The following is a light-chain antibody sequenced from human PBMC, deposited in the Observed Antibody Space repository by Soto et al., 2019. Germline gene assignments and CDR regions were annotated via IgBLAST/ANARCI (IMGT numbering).Light chain of an antibody. V-gene: IGLV2-14*03. CDR3: SSSIGSSIV. CDR2: DVN. Sequence: HSALTQPDSLSGSPGQSITISCTKISSDVGGYNYVSWYQQHPVKAPKLMIFDVNDRPSGLSNRLSASKSGNTSSLTISGLQADDEAEYYCSSSIGSSIVFGGGTKLTVL. CDR1: SSDVGGYNY. J-gene: IGLJ2*01.